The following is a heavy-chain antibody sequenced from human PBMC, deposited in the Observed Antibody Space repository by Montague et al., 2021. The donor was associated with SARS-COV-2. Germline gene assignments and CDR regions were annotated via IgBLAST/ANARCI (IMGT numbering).Heavy chain of an antibody. CDR1: GGSIRTSSYY. V-gene: IGHV4-39*01. D-gene: IGHD4-17*01. CDR3: AMRGGALDAFDI. CDR2: LYYSGST. Sequence: SETLSLTCTVSGGSIRTSSYYWGRIRQPPGKGLDWIGSLYYSGSTCPNPSLKSPVTISVATSKNQFSLTPSSVTAADTAVYYCAMRGGALDAFDIWGQGTMVIVSS. J-gene: IGHJ3*02.